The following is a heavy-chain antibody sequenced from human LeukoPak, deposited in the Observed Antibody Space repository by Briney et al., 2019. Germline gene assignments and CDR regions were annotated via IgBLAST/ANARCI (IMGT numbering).Heavy chain of an antibody. CDR2: TYHRSKWFS. J-gene: IGHJ3*02. CDR1: GDSVSSNSAT. D-gene: IGHD1-26*01. CDR3: ARGSGSYYAFDI. Sequence: SQTLSLTCAISGDSVSSNSATWNWIRQSPSRGLEWLGRTYHRSKWFSDYAVSVKSRTTFNPDTSKNQLSLQLNSVTPEDTAVYYCARGSGSYYAFDIWGQGTMATVSS. V-gene: IGHV6-1*01.